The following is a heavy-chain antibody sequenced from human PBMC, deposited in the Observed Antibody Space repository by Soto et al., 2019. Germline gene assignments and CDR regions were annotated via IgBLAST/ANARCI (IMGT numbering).Heavy chain of an antibody. CDR1: GFTFLLYA. CDR2: ISGSGGST. J-gene: IGHJ4*02. D-gene: IGHD6-19*01. Sequence: GCSLRLSCAASGFTFLLYAIIWVRQAPGKGLEWGSAISGSGGSTYYAASLKGRFPLSRATSTTPLSLQMNSLRAEDTAVYYCAKGSSGWDYWGQGTLVTVSS. V-gene: IGHV3-23*01. CDR3: AKGSSGWDY.